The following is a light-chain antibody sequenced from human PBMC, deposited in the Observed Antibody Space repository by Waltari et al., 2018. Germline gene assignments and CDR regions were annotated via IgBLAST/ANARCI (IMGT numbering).Light chain of an antibody. J-gene: IGLJ2*01. V-gene: IGLV1-47*01. Sequence: QSVLTQPPSASGTPGQRVTLSCSGGSSNIGSNYVYWYEQLPGTAPRLLIYRNNRRPSGVLDRFSGSKSGTSASLAISGLRSEDEADYYCAAWDDSLSGVVFGGGTKVTVL. CDR2: RNN. CDR1: SSNIGSNY. CDR3: AAWDDSLSGVV.